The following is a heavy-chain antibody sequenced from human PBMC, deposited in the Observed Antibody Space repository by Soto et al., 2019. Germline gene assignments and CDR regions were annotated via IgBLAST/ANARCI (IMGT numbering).Heavy chain of an antibody. Sequence: PGGSLRLSCAASGFTFSSYWMHWVRQAPGKGLVWVSRINSDGSSTSYADSVKGRFTISRDNAKNTLYLQMNSLRAEDTAVYYCARASPGIAAAGYDYWGQGTLVTVSS. CDR1: GFTFSSYW. CDR3: ARASPGIAAAGYDY. J-gene: IGHJ4*02. V-gene: IGHV3-74*01. D-gene: IGHD6-13*01. CDR2: INSDGSST.